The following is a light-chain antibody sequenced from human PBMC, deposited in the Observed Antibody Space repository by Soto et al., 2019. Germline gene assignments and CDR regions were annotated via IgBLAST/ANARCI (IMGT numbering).Light chain of an antibody. Sequence: EIVLTQSPGTLSLSQGERATLFCRASQSVSSNYLAWYQQKPGQAPRLLIYAASSRATGIPDRFSGSGSGTDFTLTISRLEPEDFAVYYCQQYGDSPMYTFGQGTKLEIK. V-gene: IGKV3-20*01. CDR2: AAS. J-gene: IGKJ2*01. CDR3: QQYGDSPMYT. CDR1: QSVSSNY.